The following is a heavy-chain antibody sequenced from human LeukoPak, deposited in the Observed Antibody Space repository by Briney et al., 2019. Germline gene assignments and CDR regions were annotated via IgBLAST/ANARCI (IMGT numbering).Heavy chain of an antibody. CDR1: GFTVSSNY. J-gene: IGHJ4*02. Sequence: PGGSLRLSCAASGFTVSSNYMSWVRQAPGKGLEWVSVIYSGGSTYYADSVKGRFTISRDNSKNTLYLQMNSLRAEDTAVYYCARDEYYGGVEYYFDYWGQGTLVTVSS. CDR3: ARDEYYGGVEYYFDY. D-gene: IGHD4-17*01. V-gene: IGHV3-66*01. CDR2: IYSGGST.